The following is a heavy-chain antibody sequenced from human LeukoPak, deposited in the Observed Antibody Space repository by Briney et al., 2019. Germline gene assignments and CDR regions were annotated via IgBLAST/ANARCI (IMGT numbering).Heavy chain of an antibody. CDR1: GFTFSSYW. CDR2: INSDGSST. J-gene: IGHJ4*02. D-gene: IGHD3-22*01. Sequence: PGGSLRLSCAASGFTFSSYWMHWVRQAPGKGLVWVSRINSDGSSTSYADSVKGRFTISRDNAKNTLYLQMNSLRAEDTAVYYCARTDSSGYYGFDYWGQGTLVTVSS. V-gene: IGHV3-74*01. CDR3: ARTDSSGYYGFDY.